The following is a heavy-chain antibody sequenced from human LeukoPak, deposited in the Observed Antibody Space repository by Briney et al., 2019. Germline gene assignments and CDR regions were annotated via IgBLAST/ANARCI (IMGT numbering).Heavy chain of an antibody. CDR2: IYYSGTT. CDR1: GGSISSSDYD. Sequence: PSETLSLTCTVSGGSISSSDYDWGWIRQPPGKALEWIGSIYYSGTTYYNPPLKSRVTISVDASKDQVSLKLNSVTAADTAVYYCARLFPSCTKTTCDFDYWGQGILVSVSS. D-gene: IGHD2-8*01. J-gene: IGHJ4*02. CDR3: ARLFPSCTKTTCDFDY. V-gene: IGHV4-39*01.